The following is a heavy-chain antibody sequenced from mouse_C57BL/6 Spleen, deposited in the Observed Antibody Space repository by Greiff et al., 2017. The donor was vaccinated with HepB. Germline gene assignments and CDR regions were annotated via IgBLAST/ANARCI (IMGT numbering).Heavy chain of an antibody. CDR2: ISDGGSYT. V-gene: IGHV5-4*01. J-gene: IGHJ2*01. CDR3: ASEPYYYGSSYMYFDY. D-gene: IGHD1-1*01. Sequence: DVQLVESGGGLVKPGGSLKLSCAASGFTFSSYAMSWVRQTPEKRLEWVATISDGGSYTYYPDNVKGRFTIFRDNAKNNLSLQMSHLKSDDTAIYYCASEPYYYGSSYMYFDYWGQGTTLTVSS. CDR1: GFTFSSYA.